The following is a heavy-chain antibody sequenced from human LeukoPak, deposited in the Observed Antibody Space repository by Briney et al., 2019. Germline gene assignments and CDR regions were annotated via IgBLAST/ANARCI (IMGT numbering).Heavy chain of an antibody. CDR3: AREVVSIPSYFDS. V-gene: IGHV3-53*01. CDR2: FYRGDST. Sequence: GGSLRLSCGASGFSFSLYGMHWVRQAPGKGLEWVSFFYRGDSTYYAESVRGRFTISRDNSKNTLYLLMNSLIPEDTAVYYCAREVVSIPSYFDSWGQGTLVTVSS. J-gene: IGHJ4*02. CDR1: GFSFSLYG. D-gene: IGHD2-15*01.